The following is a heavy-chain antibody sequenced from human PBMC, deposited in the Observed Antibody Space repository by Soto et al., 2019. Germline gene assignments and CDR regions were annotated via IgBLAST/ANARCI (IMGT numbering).Heavy chain of an antibody. V-gene: IGHV2-5*02. CDR3: AHRAPYSSYWDVGWFDT. CDR1: GFSLTTGGVG. CDR2: IYWDNDR. J-gene: IGHJ5*02. D-gene: IGHD2-21*01. Sequence: QITLKESGPLLVEPTQTLTLTCSFSGFSLTTGGVGVGWLRQAPGKALECLGIIYWDNDRRYNPSLKERLTITKDTSKTQVVLTMTYMEPVDTATYYCAHRAPYSSYWDVGWFDTWGQGTLVTVS.